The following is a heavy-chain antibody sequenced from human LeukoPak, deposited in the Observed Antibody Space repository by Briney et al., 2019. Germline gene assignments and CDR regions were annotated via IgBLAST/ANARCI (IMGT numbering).Heavy chain of an antibody. D-gene: IGHD3-9*01. CDR2: ISSSGSTI. CDR3: ARVLLGMSAFDL. CDR1: GFTFSSYE. J-gene: IGHJ3*01. Sequence: GGSLRLSCAASGFTFSSYEMNWVRQAPGKGLEWVSYISSSGSTIYYADSVKGRFTISRDNAKNSLYLQMNSLRADDTAVYSCARVLLGMSAFDLWGQGTMVSVSS. V-gene: IGHV3-48*03.